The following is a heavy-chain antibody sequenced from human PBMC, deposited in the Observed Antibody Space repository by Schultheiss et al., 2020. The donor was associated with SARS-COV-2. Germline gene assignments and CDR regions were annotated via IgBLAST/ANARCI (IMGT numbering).Heavy chain of an antibody. D-gene: IGHD1-26*01. V-gene: IGHV3-66*01. CDR2: IYSGGST. CDR3: ARDKGSGSYFSPWFDP. CDR1: GFTVSSNY. Sequence: GGSLRLSCAASGFTVSSNYMSWVRQAPGKGLEWVSVIYSGGSTYYADSVKGRFTISRDNSKNTLYLQMNSLRVEDTAVYYCARDKGSGSYFSPWFDPWGQGTLVTVSS. J-gene: IGHJ5*02.